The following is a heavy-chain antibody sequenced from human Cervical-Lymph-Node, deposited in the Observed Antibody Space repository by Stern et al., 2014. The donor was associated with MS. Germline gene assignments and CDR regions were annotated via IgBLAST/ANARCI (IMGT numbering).Heavy chain of an antibody. D-gene: IGHD1-1*01. V-gene: IGHV3-53*01. Sequence: EVQLVESGGGVIQPGGSLRLSCTASGFTVSRDYMTWVRQAPGKGLAWVSLIPSVGSTFYTDSVKGRFTISRDDSKNTVYLHMTSLRAEDTAMYYCARDTSSPERSDWWGQGTLVTVSS. J-gene: IGHJ4*02. CDR3: ARDTSSPERSDW. CDR1: GFTVSRDY. CDR2: IPSVGST.